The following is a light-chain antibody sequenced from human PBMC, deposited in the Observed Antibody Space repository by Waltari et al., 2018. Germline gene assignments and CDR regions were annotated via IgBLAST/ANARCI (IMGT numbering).Light chain of an antibody. CDR2: DVR. Sequence: QSALTQPASVSGSPGQSITISCTGTNSDVGAYNYVSWYQQHPGKVPKVMIYDVRNRPAGCSHRCAGSNSGTTAPLSISGREAEDEANYYSSSFTPSGIVVFGGGTKVTVL. J-gene: IGLJ2*01. CDR1: NSDVGAYNY. CDR3: SSFTPSGIVV. V-gene: IGLV2-14*03.